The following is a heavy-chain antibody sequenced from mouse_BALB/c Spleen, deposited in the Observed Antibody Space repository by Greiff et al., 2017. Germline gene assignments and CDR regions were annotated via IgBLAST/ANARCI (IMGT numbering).Heavy chain of an antibody. Sequence: QVQLQQPGAELVRPGASVKLSCKASGYTFTSYWINWVKQRPGQGLEWIGNIYPSDSYTNYNQKFKDKATLTVDKSSSTAYMQLSSPTSEDSAVYYCTSEIYYDYGGYAMDYWGQGTSVTVSS. D-gene: IGHD2-4*01. J-gene: IGHJ4*01. CDR2: IYPSDSYT. CDR3: TSEIYYDYGGYAMDY. V-gene: IGHV1-69*02. CDR1: GYTFTSYW.